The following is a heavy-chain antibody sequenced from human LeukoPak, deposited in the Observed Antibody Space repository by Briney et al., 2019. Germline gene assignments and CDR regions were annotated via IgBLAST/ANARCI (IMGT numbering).Heavy chain of an antibody. V-gene: IGHV4-39*07. CDR2: INHSGST. J-gene: IGHJ4*02. CDR1: GGSISGSSYY. Sequence: SETLSLTCTVSGGSISGSSYYWGWIRQPPGKGLEWIGEINHSGSTNYNPSLKSRVTISVDTSKNQFSLKLSSVTAADTAVYYCARDYYDSSGYYGIDYWGQGTLVTVSS. CDR3: ARDYYDSSGYYGIDY. D-gene: IGHD3-22*01.